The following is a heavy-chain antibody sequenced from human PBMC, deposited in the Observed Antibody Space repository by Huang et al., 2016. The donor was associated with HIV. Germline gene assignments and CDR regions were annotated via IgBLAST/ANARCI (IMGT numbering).Heavy chain of an antibody. CDR3: TRDSVYPNYYDGSGFYFDY. J-gene: IGHJ4*02. V-gene: IGHV3-49*05. D-gene: IGHD3-22*01. Sequence: EVQFVESGGGLVKLGRSVRLSCNASGFTFGNYGMSWFRQVPGKGLEWVGFIRSKYNSETTEYAASVKGRFTISRDDSKSIAYLQMNSLKPEDTAVYYCTRDSVYPNYYDGSGFYFDYWGQGTLVTVSS. CDR1: GFTFGNYG. CDR2: IRSKYNSETT.